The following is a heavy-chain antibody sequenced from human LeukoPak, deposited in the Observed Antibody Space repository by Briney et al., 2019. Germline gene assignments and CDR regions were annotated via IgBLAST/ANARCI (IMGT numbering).Heavy chain of an antibody. CDR3: TTITTSGYYYRTLGY. CDR2: IKSKTDGGTT. Sequence: PGGSLRLSCAASGFTFSNAWMSWVRQAPGKGLEWVGRIKSKTDGGTTDYAAPVKGRFTISRDDSKNTLYLQMNSLKTEDTAVYYCTTITTSGYYYRTLGYWGQGTLVTVSS. CDR1: GFTFSNAW. J-gene: IGHJ4*02. V-gene: IGHV3-15*01. D-gene: IGHD3-22*01.